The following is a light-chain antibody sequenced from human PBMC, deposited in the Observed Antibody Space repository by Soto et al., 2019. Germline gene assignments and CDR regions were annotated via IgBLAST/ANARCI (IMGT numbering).Light chain of an antibody. J-gene: IGKJ1*01. CDR1: QSVSSY. V-gene: IGKV3-11*01. Sequence: EIVLTQSPATLSLSPGERATLSCRASQSVSSYLAWYQQKPGRAPRLLIYDASSRATGIPARFSGSGSGTDFTLTISSLEPEDFAVYYCQQRSNWPPRTFGQGTKVEIK. CDR2: DAS. CDR3: QQRSNWPPRT.